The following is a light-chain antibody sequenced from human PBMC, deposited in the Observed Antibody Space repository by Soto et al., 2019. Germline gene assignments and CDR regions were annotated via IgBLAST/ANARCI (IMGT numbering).Light chain of an antibody. CDR2: EGS. J-gene: IGLJ1*01. V-gene: IGLV2-23*01. Sequence: QSFLTQPASVSGSPGRSITISCTGTSSDVGSYNLVSWYQQHPGKAPKLMIYEGSKRPSGVSNRFSGSKSGNTASLTISGLQAEDEADYYCCSYAGSSTYYVFGTGTKVTVL. CDR3: CSYAGSSTYYV. CDR1: SSDVGSYNL.